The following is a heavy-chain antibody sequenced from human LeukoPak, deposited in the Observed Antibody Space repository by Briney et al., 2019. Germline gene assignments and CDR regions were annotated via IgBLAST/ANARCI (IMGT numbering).Heavy chain of an antibody. D-gene: IGHD4-17*01. CDR1: GGSFSGYY. V-gene: IGHV4-34*01. Sequence: SETLSFTCAVYGGSFSGYYWSWIRQPPGKGLEWIGEINHSGSTNYNPSLKSRVTISVDTSKNQFSLKLSSVTAADTAVYYCARKGRTVTTPPDYWGQGTLVTVSS. CDR2: INHSGST. CDR3: ARKGRTVTTPPDY. J-gene: IGHJ4*02.